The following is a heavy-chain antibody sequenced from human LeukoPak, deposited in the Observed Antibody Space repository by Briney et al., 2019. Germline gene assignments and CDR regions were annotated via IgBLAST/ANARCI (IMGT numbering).Heavy chain of an antibody. V-gene: IGHV3-48*03. J-gene: IGHJ4*02. CDR2: ISSSGSTI. CDR3: ARVGYSYGPYYFDY. D-gene: IGHD5-18*01. Sequence: GGSLRLSCATSGFTFSSYEMNWVRQAPGKGLEWVSYISSSGSTIYYADSVKGRFTISRDNAKNSLYLQMNSLRAEDTAVYYCARVGYSYGPYYFDYWGQGTLVTVSS. CDR1: GFTFSSYE.